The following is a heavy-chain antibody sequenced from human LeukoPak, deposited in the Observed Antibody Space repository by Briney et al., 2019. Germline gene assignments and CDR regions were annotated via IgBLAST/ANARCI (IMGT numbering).Heavy chain of an antibody. CDR2: INPNHGDT. CDR3: ARSPHILTGENFDY. J-gene: IGHJ4*02. V-gene: IGHV1-2*02. D-gene: IGHD3-9*01. Sequence: ASVKVSCKASGYTFTSYEIIWLRQATGQGLEWMGWINPNHGDTNYAQKFQDRVSMTRDTSISTAYMHLSRLRSADTAVYYCARSPHILTGENFDYWGQGTLLTVSS. CDR1: GYTFTSYE.